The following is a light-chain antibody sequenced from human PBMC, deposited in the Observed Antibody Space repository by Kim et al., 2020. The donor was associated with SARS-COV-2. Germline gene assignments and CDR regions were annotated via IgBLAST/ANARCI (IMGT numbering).Light chain of an antibody. Sequence: SPGESAAIACRGSQPVSSKLAWYQHKPGQAPRLLMHGISTRATGVPARFSGSGSGTEFTLTISSLQFEDFAVYYCQQYYNWPPVTFGGGTKVDIK. CDR1: QPVSSK. CDR3: QQYYNWPPVT. CDR2: GIS. J-gene: IGKJ4*01. V-gene: IGKV3-15*01.